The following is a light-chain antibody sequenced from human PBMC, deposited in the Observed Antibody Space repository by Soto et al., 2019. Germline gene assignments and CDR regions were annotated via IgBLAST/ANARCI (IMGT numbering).Light chain of an antibody. CDR2: DAA. CDR3: QQYNIGYT. Sequence: IQMTQSPSTLSASVGDRVTITCRASQSINKWVAWFQQKSGRAPKLLIYDAATLQSGVPSRFSGTGSGTDFSLTISSLQPEDFATYYCQQYNIGYTFGQGTGLDIK. CDR1: QSINKW. J-gene: IGKJ2*01. V-gene: IGKV1-5*01.